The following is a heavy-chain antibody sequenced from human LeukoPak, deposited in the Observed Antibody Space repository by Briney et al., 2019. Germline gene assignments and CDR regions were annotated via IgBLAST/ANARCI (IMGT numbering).Heavy chain of an antibody. J-gene: IGHJ3*02. V-gene: IGHV4-30-2*01. CDR1: GASISSGGYY. Sequence: SQTLSLTCTVSGASISSGGYYWSWIRQPPGKGLEWIGYIYHSGSTYYNPSLKSRVTISVDRSKNQFSLKLSSVTAADTAVYYCAREVAAANDAFDIWGQGTMVTVSS. CDR2: IYHSGST. CDR3: AREVAAANDAFDI. D-gene: IGHD6-13*01.